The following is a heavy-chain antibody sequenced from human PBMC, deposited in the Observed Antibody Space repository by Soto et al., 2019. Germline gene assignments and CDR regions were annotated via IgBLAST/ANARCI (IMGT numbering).Heavy chain of an antibody. Sequence: GASVKVSCKASGYTFTSYYMHWVRQAPGQGLEWMGWISAYNGNTNYAQKLQGRVTMTTDTSTSTAYMELRSLRSDDTAVYYCARDLISHYYDSSGYLYYYYGMDVWGQGTTVTVSS. J-gene: IGHJ6*02. D-gene: IGHD3-22*01. CDR2: ISAYNGNT. CDR3: ARDLISHYYDSSGYLYYYYGMDV. V-gene: IGHV1-18*04. CDR1: GYTFTSYY.